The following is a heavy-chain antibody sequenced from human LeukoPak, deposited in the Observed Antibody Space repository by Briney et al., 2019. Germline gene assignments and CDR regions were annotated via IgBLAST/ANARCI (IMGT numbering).Heavy chain of an antibody. D-gene: IGHD3-10*01. Sequence: SETLSLTCTVSGGSISSSSYYWGWIRQPPGKGLEWIGSIYYSGSTYYNPSLKCRVTISVDTPKNQFSLKLSSVTAADTAVYYCARGGTRLLFDYWGQGTLVTVSS. CDR2: IYYSGST. CDR3: ARGGTRLLFDY. CDR1: GGSISSSSYY. V-gene: IGHV4-39*01. J-gene: IGHJ4*02.